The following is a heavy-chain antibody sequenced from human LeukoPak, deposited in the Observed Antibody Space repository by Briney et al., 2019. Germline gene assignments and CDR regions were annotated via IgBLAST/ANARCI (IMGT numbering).Heavy chain of an antibody. CDR2: IYTSGST. Sequence: PSETLSLTCTVSGGSISSGSYYWSWIRQPAGKGLEWIGRIYTSGSTNYNPSLKSRVTISVDTSKNQFSLKLSSVTAADTAVYYCARGWFGELFLDYWGQGTLVTVSS. CDR1: GGSISSGSYY. J-gene: IGHJ4*02. V-gene: IGHV4-61*02. D-gene: IGHD3-10*01. CDR3: ARGWFGELFLDY.